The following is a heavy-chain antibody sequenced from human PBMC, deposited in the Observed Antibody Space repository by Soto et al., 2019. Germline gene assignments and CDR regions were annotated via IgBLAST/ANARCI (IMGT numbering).Heavy chain of an antibody. CDR1: GYTFTSYG. CDR3: ARVGAVAGPAPRTYYYYGMDF. J-gene: IGHJ6*02. CDR2: ISAYNGNT. D-gene: IGHD6-19*01. V-gene: IGHV1-18*01. Sequence: QVQLVQSGAEVKKPGASVKVSCKASGYTFTSYGISWVRQAPGQGLEWMGWISAYNGNTNYAQKLQGRVTMTTATSTSTAYMELRSLRSDDTAVYYCARVGAVAGPAPRTYYYYGMDFWGQGTTVTVSS.